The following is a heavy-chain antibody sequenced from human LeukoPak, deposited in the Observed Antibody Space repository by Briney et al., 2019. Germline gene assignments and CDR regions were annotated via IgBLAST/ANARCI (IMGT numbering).Heavy chain of an antibody. Sequence: GGSLRLSCAASGFTFSSYSMNWVRQAPGKGLEWVSYISSSSSTIYYADSVKGRFTISRDNAKNSLYLQMNSLRAEDTAVYYCARTGIVPAAMGYDYWGQGTLVTVSS. CDR1: GFTFSSYS. CDR3: ARTGIVPAAMGYDY. J-gene: IGHJ4*02. CDR2: ISSSSSTI. V-gene: IGHV3-48*01. D-gene: IGHD2-2*01.